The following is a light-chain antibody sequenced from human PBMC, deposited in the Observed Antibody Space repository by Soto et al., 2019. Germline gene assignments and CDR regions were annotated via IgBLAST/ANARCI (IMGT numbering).Light chain of an antibody. Sequence: EIEMTQNKTSLSASLGDRVTITCRASQTISSYLNWYQQKPGRAPKLLIYAASNLESGVPSRFSGSGSGTDFTLTISSLQPEDFATYYCLQSYSTWTFGQGSNVDI. CDR1: QTISSY. CDR2: AAS. J-gene: IGKJ1*01. CDR3: LQSYSTWT. V-gene: IGKV1-39*01.